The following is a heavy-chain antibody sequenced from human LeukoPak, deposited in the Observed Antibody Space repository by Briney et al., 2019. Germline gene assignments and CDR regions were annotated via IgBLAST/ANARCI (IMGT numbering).Heavy chain of an antibody. CDR3: ARHVSGYSSSWYDY. Sequence: GESLKISCKGSGSRFTSYWIGWVRQMPGKGLEWMGIIYPGDSDTRYSPSFQGQVTISADKSTSTAYLQWSSLKASDTAMYYCARHVSGYSSSWYDYWGQGTLVTVSS. J-gene: IGHJ4*02. D-gene: IGHD6-13*01. V-gene: IGHV5-51*01. CDR1: GSRFTSYW. CDR2: IYPGDSDT.